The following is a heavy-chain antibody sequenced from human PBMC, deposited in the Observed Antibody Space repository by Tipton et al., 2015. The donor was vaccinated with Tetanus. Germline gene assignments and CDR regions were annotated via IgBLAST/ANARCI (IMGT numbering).Heavy chain of an antibody. V-gene: IGHV4-59*01. CDR1: GGSISSYY. CDR2: IYYSGST. Sequence: TLSLTCTVSGGSISSYYWSWIRQPPGKGLEWIGYIYYSGSTNYNPSLKSRVTISVDTSKNQFSLKLSSVTAADTAVYYCARDRKAREFDYWGQGTLVTVSS. D-gene: IGHD1-26*01. J-gene: IGHJ4*02. CDR3: ARDRKAREFDY.